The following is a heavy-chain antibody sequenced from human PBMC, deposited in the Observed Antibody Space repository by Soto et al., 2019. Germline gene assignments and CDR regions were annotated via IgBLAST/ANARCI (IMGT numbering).Heavy chain of an antibody. J-gene: IGHJ3*02. Sequence: GGSLRLSFAASGFTFSTYWMSWVRQAPGKGLEWVANIKQDGSEKYYGDSVKGRFTISRDNAKNSLYLQLNSLRAEDMAVYYCARVYYDILTGYYKSAFDIWGQGTMVTVSS. CDR2: IKQDGSEK. CDR3: ARVYYDILTGYYKSAFDI. CDR1: GFTFSTYW. V-gene: IGHV3-7*01. D-gene: IGHD3-9*01.